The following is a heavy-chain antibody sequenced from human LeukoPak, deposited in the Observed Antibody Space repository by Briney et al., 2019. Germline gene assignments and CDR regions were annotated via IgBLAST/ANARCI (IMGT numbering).Heavy chain of an antibody. J-gene: IGHJ4*02. V-gene: IGHV7-4-1*02. Sequence: PWASVKVSCKASGYTFTNYAMNWVRQAPGQGLEWTGWINTNTGNPTYAQGFTGRFVFSLDTSVSTAYLQISSLKAEDTAVYYCARVGGYYDSSGYVDYWGQGTLVTVSS. CDR2: INTNTGNP. CDR3: ARVGGYYDSSGYVDY. D-gene: IGHD3-22*01. CDR1: GYTFTNYA.